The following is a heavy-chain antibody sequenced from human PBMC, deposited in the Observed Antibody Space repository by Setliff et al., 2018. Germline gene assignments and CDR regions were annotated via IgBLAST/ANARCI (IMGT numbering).Heavy chain of an antibody. V-gene: IGHV4-31*11. Sequence: NLSLTCAVSGGSISSGGYYRSWIRQHPGKGLEWIGYIYYSGSTNYNPSLTSRVTISVDTSKNQFSLKLSSVTAADTAVYYCARGRSNFWGYYFDYWGQGTLVTVSS. D-gene: IGHD3-3*01. J-gene: IGHJ4*02. CDR2: IYYSGST. CDR1: GGSISSGGYY. CDR3: ARGRSNFWGYYFDY.